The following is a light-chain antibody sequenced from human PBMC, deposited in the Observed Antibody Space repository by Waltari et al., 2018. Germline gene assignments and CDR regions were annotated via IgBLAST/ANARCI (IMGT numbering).Light chain of an antibody. CDR1: KSVSTN. CDR2: HAS. J-gene: IGKJ4*01. V-gene: IGKV3-15*01. Sequence: ETIMTQSPVTLSVSPGETVTLSCRGSKSVSTNLAWYQQNPGQAPTLLIYHASTRATGIPARFSGSGSGTEFTLTVTRLQSEDIGTYYCQQYNEWPPLTFGGGTQLEI. CDR3: QQYNEWPPLT.